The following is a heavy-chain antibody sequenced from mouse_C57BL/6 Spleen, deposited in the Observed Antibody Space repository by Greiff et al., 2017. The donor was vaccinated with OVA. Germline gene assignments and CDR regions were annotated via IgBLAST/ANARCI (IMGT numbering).Heavy chain of an antibody. D-gene: IGHD1-1*01. J-gene: IGHJ3*01. Sequence: VQVEESGPGLVAPSPSLSITCTVSGFSLTSYAISWVRQPPGQGLEWLGIIWPGGGTNYNSALKSRLSISKDNSNSKVFLKMNRLKTEDTAGYYCARDGSSYGKAYWGQGTLVTVSA. CDR3: ARDGSSYGKAY. V-gene: IGHV2-9-1*01. CDR1: GFSLTSYA. CDR2: IWPGGGT.